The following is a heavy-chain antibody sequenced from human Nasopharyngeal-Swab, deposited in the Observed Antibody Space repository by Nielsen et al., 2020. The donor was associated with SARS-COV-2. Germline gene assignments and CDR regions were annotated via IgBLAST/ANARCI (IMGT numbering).Heavy chain of an antibody. J-gene: IGHJ6*02. CDR1: GGSISSSSYY. CDR3: AREGYSYGYSPSYYGMDV. V-gene: IGHV4-39*07. D-gene: IGHD5-18*01. Sequence: SETLSLACTVSGGSISSSSYYWGWIRQPPGKGLEWIGSIYYSGSTYYNPSLKSRVTISVDTSKNQFSLKLSSVTAADTAVYYCAREGYSYGYSPSYYGMDVWGQGTTVTVSS. CDR2: IYYSGST.